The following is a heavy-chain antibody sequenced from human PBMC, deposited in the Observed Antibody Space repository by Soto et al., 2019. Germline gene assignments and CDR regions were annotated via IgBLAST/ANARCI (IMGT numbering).Heavy chain of an antibody. CDR1: GYTFTSYY. CDR2: INPSGGST. V-gene: IGHV1-46*01. J-gene: IGHJ6*02. Sequence: GASVKVSCKASGYTFTSYYMHWVRQAPGQGLEWMGIINPSGGSTSYAQKFQGRVTMTRDTSTSTVYMELSSLRSEDTAVYYCATNYDSSGYPLYYYYYGMDVWGQGTTVTVS. D-gene: IGHD3-22*01. CDR3: ATNYDSSGYPLYYYYYGMDV.